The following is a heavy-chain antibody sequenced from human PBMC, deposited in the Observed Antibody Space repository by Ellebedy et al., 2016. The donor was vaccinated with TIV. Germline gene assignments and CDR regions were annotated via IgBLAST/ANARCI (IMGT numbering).Heavy chain of an antibody. CDR2: IRSTGSDQ. D-gene: IGHD4-23*01. Sequence: GESLKISCVASGFTFSNYNMNWVRQPPRKGLEWVSSIRSTGSDQYYAESARGRFTISRDNAQNSLFLQMNSLRAEDTAVYYCARDQYGGNRYYYGMDVWGQGTTVTVSS. V-gene: IGHV3-21*01. CDR3: ARDQYGGNRYYYGMDV. CDR1: GFTFSNYN. J-gene: IGHJ6*02.